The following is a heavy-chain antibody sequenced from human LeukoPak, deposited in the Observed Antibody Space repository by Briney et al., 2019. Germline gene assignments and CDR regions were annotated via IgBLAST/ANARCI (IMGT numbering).Heavy chain of an antibody. CDR1: GFTFSSYG. CDR2: IRYDGSNK. J-gene: IGHJ4*02. CDR3: AKDSSIAARLGCYFDY. V-gene: IGHV3-30*02. D-gene: IGHD6-6*01. Sequence: PGGSLRLSCAASGFTFSSYGMHWVRQAPGKGLDWVAFIRYDGSNKYYADSVKGRFTISRDNSKNTLYLQMNSLRAEDTAVYYCAKDSSIAARLGCYFDYWGQGTLVTVSS.